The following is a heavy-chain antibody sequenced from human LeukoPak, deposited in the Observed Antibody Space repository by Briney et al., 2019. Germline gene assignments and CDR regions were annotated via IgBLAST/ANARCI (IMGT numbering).Heavy chain of an antibody. CDR3: ARGDDSGYYDYFDY. CDR2: IYTGGNT. CDR1: GFTFDSNY. J-gene: IGHJ4*02. V-gene: IGHV3-53*01. D-gene: IGHD3-22*01. Sequence: GGSLRLSCAASGFTFDSNYLSWVRQTPGKGLEWVSTIYTGGNTYYAASVKGRFTISRDFSKNTVFLHMNSLRAEDTAMYYCARGDDSGYYDYFDYWGQGTLVTVSS.